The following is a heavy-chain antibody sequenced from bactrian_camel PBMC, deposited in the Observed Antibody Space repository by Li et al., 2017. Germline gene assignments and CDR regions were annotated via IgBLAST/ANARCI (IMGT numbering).Heavy chain of an antibody. CDR3: ATRTATWCALSETYYSP. CDR1: GTTVRSHC. D-gene: IGHD2*01. V-gene: IGHV3S14*01. CDR2: LDTDGKT. Sequence: HVQLVESGGGSVQAGGSLRLSCEVSGTTVRSHCMAWFRQAPGKEREAVATLDTDGKTWYSVAVEERFSISKDNARNVLFLQMNTLKPDDTATYYCATRTATWCALSETYYSPWGQGTQVTV. J-gene: IGHJ4*01.